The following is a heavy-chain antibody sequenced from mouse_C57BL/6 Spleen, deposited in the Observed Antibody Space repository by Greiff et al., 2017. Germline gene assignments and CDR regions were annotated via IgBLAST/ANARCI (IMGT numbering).Heavy chain of an antibody. Sequence: VQLQQSGAELARPGASVKLSCKASGYTFTSYGISWVKQRTGQGLEWIGEIYPRSGNTYYNEKFKGKATLTADKSSSTAYMELRSLTSEDSAVYFCASSSYAYWGQGTLVTVSA. D-gene: IGHD1-1*01. CDR2: IYPRSGNT. V-gene: IGHV1-81*01. J-gene: IGHJ3*01. CDR1: GYTFTSYG. CDR3: ASSSYAY.